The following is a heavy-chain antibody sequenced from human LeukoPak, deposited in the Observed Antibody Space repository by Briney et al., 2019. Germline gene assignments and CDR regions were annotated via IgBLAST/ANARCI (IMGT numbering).Heavy chain of an antibody. CDR2: ISWNSGSI. V-gene: IGHV3-9*01. Sequence: GGSLRLSCAASGFTFDDYAMHWVRQAPGKGLEWVSGISWNSGSIGYADSVKGRFTISRDNAKNSLYLQMNSLRAEDTALYYCASSPSGDYIVDYWGQGTLVTVSS. CDR1: GFTFDDYA. D-gene: IGHD4-11*01. J-gene: IGHJ4*02. CDR3: ASSPSGDYIVDY.